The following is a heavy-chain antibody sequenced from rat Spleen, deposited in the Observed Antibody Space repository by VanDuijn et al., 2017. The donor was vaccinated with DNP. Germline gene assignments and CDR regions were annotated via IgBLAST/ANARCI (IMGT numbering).Heavy chain of an antibody. V-gene: IGHV5-7*01. CDR2: ISYDGSGT. CDR1: GFTFSDYN. J-gene: IGHJ2*01. D-gene: IGHD4-3*01. CDR3: IRWNSGHFDY. Sequence: EVHLVESGGGLVQPGRSLKLSCAASGFTFSDYNMAWVRQAPKMGLEWVATISYDGSGTYYGDSVKGRFTISRDNAKSTLYLQMNSLRSEDMATYYCIRWNSGHFDYWGQGVMVTVSS.